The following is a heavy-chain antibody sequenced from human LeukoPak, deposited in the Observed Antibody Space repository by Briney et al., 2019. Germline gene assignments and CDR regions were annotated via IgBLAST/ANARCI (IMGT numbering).Heavy chain of an antibody. D-gene: IGHD1-26*01. CDR1: GFTFSSYG. Sequence: PGRSLRLSCAASGFTFSSYGMHWVRQAPGKGLEWVAVIWYDGSNKYYADSVKGRFTISRDNSKNTLYLQMNSLRAEDAAVYYCAKDPRGSYSRDYYYYYMDVWGKGTTVTVSS. CDR2: IWYDGSNK. J-gene: IGHJ6*03. V-gene: IGHV3-33*06. CDR3: AKDPRGSYSRDYYYYYMDV.